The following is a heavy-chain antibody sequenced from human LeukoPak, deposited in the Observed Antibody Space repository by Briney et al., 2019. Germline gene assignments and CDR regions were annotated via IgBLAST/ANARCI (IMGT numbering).Heavy chain of an antibody. CDR2: IYWNDDK. V-gene: IGHV2-5*01. Sequence: ESGPTLVNPTQTLTLTCTFSGFSLSTSGVGVGWIRQPPGKALEWLALIYWNDDKRYSPSLKSRLTITKDTSKNQVVLTMTNMDPVDTATCYCALVDTAMVTFDYWGQGTLVTVSS. D-gene: IGHD5-18*01. CDR1: GFSLSTSGVG. J-gene: IGHJ4*02. CDR3: ALVDTAMVTFDY.